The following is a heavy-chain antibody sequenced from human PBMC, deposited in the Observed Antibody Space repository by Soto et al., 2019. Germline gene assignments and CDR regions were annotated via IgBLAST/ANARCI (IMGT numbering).Heavy chain of an antibody. CDR3: ARGDRGGSGSPASYYYSGLDV. J-gene: IGHJ6*02. D-gene: IGHD3-10*01. Sequence: DVQLLESGGHLVQPGGSLRLSCAASGFTFSSYAMSWVRQAPGKGLELVSSVSAGGDMTYYSDSVKGRFTISRDNSNIALFLQMNSLRIEDTALYYCARGDRGGSGSPASYYYSGLDVWGQGATVTVS. CDR2: VSAGGDMT. CDR1: GFTFSSYA. V-gene: IGHV3-23*01.